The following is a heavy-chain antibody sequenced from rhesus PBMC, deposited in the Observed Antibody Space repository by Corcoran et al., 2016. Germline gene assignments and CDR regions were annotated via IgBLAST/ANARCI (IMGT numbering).Heavy chain of an antibody. CDR2: IGGSSGTT. CDR1: GYSISSGYG. D-gene: IGHD3-16*01. V-gene: IGHV4-127*01. Sequence: QVQLQESGPGLVKPSETLSLTCAVSGYSISSGYGWSWSRQPPGKGLAWIGYIGGSSGTTNYNPSLKSRVTISKDTSKNQLSLKLRSVTAADTAVYYCARELYYYSDRFYGLDPWGQGVVVTVSS. CDR3: ARELYYYSDRFYGLDP. J-gene: IGHJ6*01.